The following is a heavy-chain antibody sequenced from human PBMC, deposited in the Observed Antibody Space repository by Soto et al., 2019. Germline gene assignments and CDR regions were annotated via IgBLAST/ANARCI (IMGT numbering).Heavy chain of an antibody. Sequence: SETLSLTCTVSGGSISSRSYYWGWIRQPPGKGMEWIGSLYYSGSTYYNQSLKSRVTISVDTSKNQISLKLSSVTAADTAVYYCARRAYYDSSGYPFDYWGQGTLVTVSS. D-gene: IGHD3-22*01. CDR1: GGSISSRSYY. CDR2: LYYSGST. V-gene: IGHV4-39*01. J-gene: IGHJ4*02. CDR3: ARRAYYDSSGYPFDY.